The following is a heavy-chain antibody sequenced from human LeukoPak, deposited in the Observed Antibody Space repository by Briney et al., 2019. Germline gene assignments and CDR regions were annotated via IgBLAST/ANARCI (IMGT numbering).Heavy chain of an antibody. CDR3: AKDYYDSSGYPDY. Sequence: GGSLRLSCAASGFTFSSYGMHWVRQAPGKGLEWVAVISYDGSNKYYADSVKGRFTISRDNFKNTLYLQMNSLRAEDTAVYYCAKDYYDSSGYPDYWGQGTLVTVSS. CDR2: ISYDGSNK. CDR1: GFTFSSYG. J-gene: IGHJ4*02. D-gene: IGHD3-22*01. V-gene: IGHV3-30*18.